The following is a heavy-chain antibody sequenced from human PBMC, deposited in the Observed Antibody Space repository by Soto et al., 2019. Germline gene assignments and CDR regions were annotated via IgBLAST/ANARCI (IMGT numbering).Heavy chain of an antibody. CDR2: INHTGGT. Sequence: SETLSLTCAVYGGSVNGYYWNWIRQPPGKGLEWIGEINHTGGTHYNPSLKSRVTMSVDTSKNQVSLRLSSVTAAETAIYYCATRITVFGLLIPPFDPWGQGTQVTVSS. CDR3: ATRITVFGLLIPPFDP. CDR1: GGSVNGYY. V-gene: IGHV4-34*01. J-gene: IGHJ5*02. D-gene: IGHD3-3*01.